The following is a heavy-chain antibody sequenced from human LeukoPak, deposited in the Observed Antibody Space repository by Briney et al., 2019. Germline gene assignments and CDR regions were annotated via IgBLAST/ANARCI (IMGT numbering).Heavy chain of an antibody. J-gene: IGHJ4*02. CDR3: AKHRSGIAASGSNY. CDR1: GFIFSNYA. CDR2: ISGSGGST. Sequence: GGSLRLSCAASGFIFSNYAMSWVRQAPGRGLDWVSVSVISGSGGSTYYADSVKGRFTISRDDSKNTLYLQMNNLRAEDTAVYYCAKHRSGIAASGSNYWGQRTLVSVSS. D-gene: IGHD6-13*01. V-gene: IGHV3-23*01.